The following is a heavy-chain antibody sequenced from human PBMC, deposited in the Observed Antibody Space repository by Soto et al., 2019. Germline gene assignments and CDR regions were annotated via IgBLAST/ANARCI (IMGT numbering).Heavy chain of an antibody. CDR1: GFMFNNYA. CDR3: GKATLNTWRGATCYYFDS. CDR2: ISGVIDTS. Sequence: EAQLLESGGDLIEPGGSLRLSCAASGFMFNNYAMSWVRQAPGRRLEWVSTISGVIDTSYNADSVRGWFSISRDDSKNTVFLQMNNLRVEDTSRYYCGKATLNTWRGATCYYFDSWGQGTPVSGTS. J-gene: IGHJ4*02. D-gene: IGHD3-3*01. V-gene: IGHV3-23*01.